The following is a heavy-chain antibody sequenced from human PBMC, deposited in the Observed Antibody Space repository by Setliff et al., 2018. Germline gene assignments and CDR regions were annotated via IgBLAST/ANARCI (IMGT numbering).Heavy chain of an antibody. D-gene: IGHD3-22*01. J-gene: IGHJ6*03. Sequence: SETLSLTCTVSGGSISSHYWSWIRQPPGKGLEWIGYIFYIGSTNYNPSLKSRVTISVDTSKNQFSLKLTSVTAADTAVYYCARLGGSSGSGGFYYYYYYMDVWGKGTTVTVSS. V-gene: IGHV4-59*08. CDR1: GGSISSHY. CDR2: IFYIGST. CDR3: ARLGGSSGSGGFYYYYYYMDV.